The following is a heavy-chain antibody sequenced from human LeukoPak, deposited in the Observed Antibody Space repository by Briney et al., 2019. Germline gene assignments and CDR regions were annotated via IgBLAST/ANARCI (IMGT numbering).Heavy chain of an antibody. CDR1: GFTVSSNY. V-gene: IGHV3-53*01. J-gene: IGHJ4*02. D-gene: IGHD6-13*01. Sequence: PGGSLRLSCAASGFTVSSNYMSWVRQAPGKGLEWVSVIYSSGSTYYADSVKGRFTISRDNSKNTLHLQMNTLRAGDTAVYYCASRIATAGSVDYWGQGTLVTVSS. CDR3: ASRIATAGSVDY. CDR2: IYSSGST.